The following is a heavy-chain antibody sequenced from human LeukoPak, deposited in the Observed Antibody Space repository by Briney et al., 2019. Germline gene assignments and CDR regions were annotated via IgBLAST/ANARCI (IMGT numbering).Heavy chain of an antibody. D-gene: IGHD6-6*01. CDR1: GYTFTSYY. CDR2: INPSGGNT. CDR3: ARASSIAARDFDY. J-gene: IGHJ4*02. V-gene: IGHV1-46*01. Sequence: ASVKVSCKASGYTFTSYYMHWVRQAPGQGLEWMGIINPSGGNTGYAQKFQGRVTMTRNTSISTAYMELSSLRSEDTAVYYCARASSIAARDFDYWGQGTLVTVSS.